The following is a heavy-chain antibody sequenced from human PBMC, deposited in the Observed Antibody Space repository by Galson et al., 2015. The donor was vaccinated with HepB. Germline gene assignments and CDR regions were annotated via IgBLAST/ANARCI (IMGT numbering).Heavy chain of an antibody. Sequence: SVKVSCKASGYTFTSYAMHWVRQAPGQRLEWMGWINAGNGNTKYSQKFQGRVTITRDTSASTAYMELSSLRSEDTAVHYCARARDGDYFDYWGQGTLVTVSS. V-gene: IGHV1-3*01. CDR3: ARARDGDYFDY. D-gene: IGHD4-17*01. CDR1: GYTFTSYA. J-gene: IGHJ4*02. CDR2: INAGNGNT.